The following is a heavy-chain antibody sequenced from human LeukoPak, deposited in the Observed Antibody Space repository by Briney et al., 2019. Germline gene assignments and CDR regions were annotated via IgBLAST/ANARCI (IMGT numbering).Heavy chain of an antibody. CDR2: ISYDGNNK. Sequence: GGSLRLSCAAFGFTFSSYGVHWVRQAPGKGLELVAFISYDGNNKYYGDSVKGRFTISRDNPKNTLYLQMNRLRTEDMAVYYCAREHPYYYNSGTYHDYYYAMDVWGQGTTVTVSS. J-gene: IGHJ6*02. CDR1: GFTFSSYG. CDR3: AREHPYYYNSGTYHDYYYAMDV. V-gene: IGHV3-30*03. D-gene: IGHD3-10*01.